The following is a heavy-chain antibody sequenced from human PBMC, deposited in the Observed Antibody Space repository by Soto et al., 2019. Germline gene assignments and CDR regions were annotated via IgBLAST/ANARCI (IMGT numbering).Heavy chain of an antibody. CDR2: ISSSSSYI. J-gene: IGHJ4*02. CDR1: GFTFSSYD. CDR3: ASVTQSYSSGWPYFDY. D-gene: IGHD6-19*01. V-gene: IGHV3-21*01. Sequence: GGSLRLSCAASGFTFSSYDMHWVRQATGKGLEWVSSISSSSSYIYYADSVKGRFTISRDNAKNSLYLQMNSLRAEDTAVYYCASVTQSYSSGWPYFDYWGQGTLVTVSS.